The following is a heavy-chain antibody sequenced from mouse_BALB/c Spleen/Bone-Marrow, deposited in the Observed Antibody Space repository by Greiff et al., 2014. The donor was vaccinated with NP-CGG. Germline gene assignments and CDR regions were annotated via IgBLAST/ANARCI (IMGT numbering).Heavy chain of an antibody. J-gene: IGHJ2*01. CDR3: TRREAYYRYDGDFDY. Sequence: VKLVESGAELVRPGASVTLSCKASGYTFTDYEMHWVKQTPVHGLEWIGAIDPETTGTACNQKFKGKATLIADKSSSTAYMELPSLTSEDSAVYYCTRREAYYRYDGDFDYWGQGTTLTVSS. D-gene: IGHD2-14*01. CDR1: GYTFTDYE. V-gene: IGHV1-15*01. CDR2: IDPETTGT.